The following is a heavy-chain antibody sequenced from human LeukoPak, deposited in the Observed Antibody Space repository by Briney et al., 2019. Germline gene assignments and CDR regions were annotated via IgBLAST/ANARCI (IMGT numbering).Heavy chain of an antibody. CDR2: MYYSGNS. Sequence: SETLSLTCTVSGGSISSSSYYWGWIRQPPGKGLEWIGYMYYSGNSNYNPSLKSRVTISIGTSKNQFSLNVRSVTAADTAVYYCARAGVAGPPPVWGQGTMVTVSS. D-gene: IGHD6-19*01. V-gene: IGHV4-61*05. CDR3: ARAGVAGPPPV. J-gene: IGHJ3*01. CDR1: GGSISSSSYY.